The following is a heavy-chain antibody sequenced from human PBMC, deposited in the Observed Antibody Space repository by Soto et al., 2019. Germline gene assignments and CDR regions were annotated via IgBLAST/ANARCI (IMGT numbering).Heavy chain of an antibody. D-gene: IGHD4-17*01. CDR2: INPNSGGT. Sequence: QVQLVQSGAEVKKPGASVKVSCKASGYTFTGYYMHWVRQAPGQGLEWMGWINPNSGGTNYAQKFQGWVTMTRDTSISTAYMELSRLRSDDTAVYYCARGRPSTVTTWGAFDIWGQGTMVTVSS. V-gene: IGHV1-2*04. CDR1: GYTFTGYY. J-gene: IGHJ3*02. CDR3: ARGRPSTVTTWGAFDI.